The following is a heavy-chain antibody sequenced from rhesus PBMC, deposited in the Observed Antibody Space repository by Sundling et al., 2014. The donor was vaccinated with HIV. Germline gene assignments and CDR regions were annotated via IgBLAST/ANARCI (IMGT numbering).Heavy chain of an antibody. Sequence: QVQVQESGPGLVKPSETLSLTCAVSGGSISDGHYWSWIRQPPGKGLEWIGNIYGNGGSPEYNPSLKSRVTISKDTSKNQFSLNLISVTAADTAVYYCARERGSRVDYWGQGVLVTVSS. J-gene: IGHJ4*01. CDR2: IYGNGGSP. CDR1: GGSISDGHY. CDR3: ARERGSRVDY. V-gene: IGHV4-106*01. D-gene: IGHD5-42*01.